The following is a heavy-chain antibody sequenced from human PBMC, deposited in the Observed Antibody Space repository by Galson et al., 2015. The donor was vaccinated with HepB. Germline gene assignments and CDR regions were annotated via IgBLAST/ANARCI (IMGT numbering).Heavy chain of an antibody. Sequence: ETLSLTCTVSGGSISTYYWSWIRQSPGKGLEWIGYVYYNGSTTYNPSLKSRVAISVDTSKNQFSLKLTSVTAADNAVYYCARLLQGNYYFGYWGQGTLVTVSS. CDR1: GGSISTYY. J-gene: IGHJ4*02. CDR3: ARLLQGNYYFGY. CDR2: VYYNGST. V-gene: IGHV4-59*01.